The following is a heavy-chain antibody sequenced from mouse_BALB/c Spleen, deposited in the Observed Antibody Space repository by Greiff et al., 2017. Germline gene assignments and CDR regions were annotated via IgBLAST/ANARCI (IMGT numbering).Heavy chain of an antibody. D-gene: IGHD2-3*01. CDR3: ARDDGYYRYFDV. Sequence: QVQLKQSGAELVRPGSSVKISCKASGYAFSSYWMNWVKQRPGQGLEWIGQIYPGDGDTNYNGKFKGKATLTADKSSSTAYMQLSSLTSEDSAVYFCARDDGYYRYFDVWGAGTTVTVSS. V-gene: IGHV1-80*01. J-gene: IGHJ1*01. CDR2: IYPGDGDT. CDR1: GYAFSSYW.